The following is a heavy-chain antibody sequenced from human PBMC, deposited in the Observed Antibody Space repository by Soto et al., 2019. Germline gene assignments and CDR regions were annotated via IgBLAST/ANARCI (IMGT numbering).Heavy chain of an antibody. CDR1: GFTFSSYS. D-gene: IGHD3-22*01. CDR3: ARDAVYYYDSSGYYVPFDY. J-gene: IGHJ4*02. V-gene: IGHV3-48*02. CDR2: ISSSSSTI. Sequence: GGSLRLSCAASGFTFSSYSMNWVRQAPGKGLEWVSYISSSSSTIYYADSVKGRFTISRDNAKNSLYLQMNSLRDEDTAVYYSARDAVYYYDSSGYYVPFDYWGQGTLVTVSS.